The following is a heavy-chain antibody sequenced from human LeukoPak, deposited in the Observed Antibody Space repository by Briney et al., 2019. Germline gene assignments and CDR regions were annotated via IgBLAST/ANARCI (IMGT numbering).Heavy chain of an antibody. Sequence: GGSLRLSCAASGFTFSSYWMSWVRQAPGKGLAWVSTISGSGGRTHYADSVKGRFTISRDNSKNTLYLQMNSLRAEDTAVYYCANSADWGYFDYWGQGSLVTVSS. J-gene: IGHJ4*02. D-gene: IGHD7-27*01. V-gene: IGHV3-23*01. CDR2: ISGSGGRT. CDR1: GFTFSSYW. CDR3: ANSADWGYFDY.